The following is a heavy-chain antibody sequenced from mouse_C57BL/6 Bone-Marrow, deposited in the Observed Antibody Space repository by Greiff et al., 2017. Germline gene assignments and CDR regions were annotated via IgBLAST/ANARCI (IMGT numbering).Heavy chain of an antibody. J-gene: IGHJ3*01. CDR2: INPSSGYT. Sequence: QVQLQQSGAELAKPGASVKLSCKASGYTFTSYWMHWVKQRPGQGLEWIGYINPSSGYTKYNQKFKDKATLTAEKSSSTAYMQLSSLTYEDSAVYYCALEGFADWGQGTLVTVSA. CDR1: GYTFTSYW. CDR3: ALEGFAD. V-gene: IGHV1-7*01.